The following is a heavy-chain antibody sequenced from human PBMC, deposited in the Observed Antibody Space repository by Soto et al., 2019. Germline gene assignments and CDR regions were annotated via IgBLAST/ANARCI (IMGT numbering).Heavy chain of an antibody. CDR1: GGSISDFY. V-gene: IGHV4-59*01. Sequence: SETLSLTCNVSGGSISDFYWSWIRQSPGKRLEWIGYLDYTGSTNYNPALKSRVTLSLDTSKNQFSLKVRSVTAADTAVSYCASGGGYDFRSSQAPPIDVWGQGTTVTVSS. J-gene: IGHJ6*02. CDR3: ASGGGYDFRSSQAPPIDV. CDR2: LDYTGST. D-gene: IGHD3-3*01.